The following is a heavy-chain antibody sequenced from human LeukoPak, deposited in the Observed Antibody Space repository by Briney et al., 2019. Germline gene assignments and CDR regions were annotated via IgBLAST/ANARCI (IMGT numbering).Heavy chain of an antibody. Sequence: KPSETLSLTCTVSGGSISSYYWSWIRQPPGKGLEWIGYIHSSGSTNYNPSLKSRVTISVDTSKNQFSLKLSSVTAADTAVYYCAGDSEWRWLDFDLWGRGTLVTVSS. CDR1: GGSISSYY. V-gene: IGHV4-59*01. D-gene: IGHD5-24*01. CDR3: AGDSEWRWLDFDL. CDR2: IHSSGST. J-gene: IGHJ2*01.